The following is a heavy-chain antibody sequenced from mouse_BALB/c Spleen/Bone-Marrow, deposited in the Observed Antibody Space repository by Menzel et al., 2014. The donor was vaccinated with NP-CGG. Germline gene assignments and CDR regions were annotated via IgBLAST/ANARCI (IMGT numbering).Heavy chain of an antibody. CDR1: GFNIKDTY. Sequence: EVQLQQSGAELVKPGASVKLSCTASGFNIKDTYMHWVKQRPEQGLEWIGRIDPANGNTKYDPKFQGKATITADTSSNTAYLQLSSLTSEDTTVYYCARYDCGVYFDCWGQGTTLTVSS. D-gene: IGHD2-4*01. CDR2: IDPANGNT. J-gene: IGHJ2*01. V-gene: IGHV14-3*02. CDR3: ARYDCGVYFDC.